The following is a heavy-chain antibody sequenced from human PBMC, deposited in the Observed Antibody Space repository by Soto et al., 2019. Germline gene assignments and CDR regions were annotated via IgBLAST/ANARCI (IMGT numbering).Heavy chain of an antibody. V-gene: IGHV4-31*03. J-gene: IGHJ4*02. CDR1: GGSMSSAGYN. D-gene: IGHD3-10*01. Sequence: PSETMSLTCTVSGGSMSSAGYNWRWIGQHPGKGLEWIGYIYYSGSTYYNPSLKSRVTISVDTSKNQFSLKLSSVTAADTAVYYCARYGSGSYYPTTFSYWGQRTSVTVSS. CDR3: ARYGSGSYYPTTFSY. CDR2: IYYSGST.